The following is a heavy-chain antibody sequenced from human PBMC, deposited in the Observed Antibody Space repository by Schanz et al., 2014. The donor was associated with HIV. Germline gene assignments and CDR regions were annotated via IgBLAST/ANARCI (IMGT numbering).Heavy chain of an antibody. V-gene: IGHV3-23*01. CDR1: GFTFSNYA. CDR2: LSGSGGRT. D-gene: IGHD2-21*01. J-gene: IGHJ4*02. Sequence: EVQLLESGGGLVQPGGSLRLSCAASGFTFSNYAMTWVRQAPGKGLEWVSTLSGSGGRTDYADSVKGRFTISRDSSKNTLFLQMDILRPEDTAVYFCARGLGGIIPSYLDYWGQGSLVTVSS. CDR3: ARGLGGIIPSYLDY.